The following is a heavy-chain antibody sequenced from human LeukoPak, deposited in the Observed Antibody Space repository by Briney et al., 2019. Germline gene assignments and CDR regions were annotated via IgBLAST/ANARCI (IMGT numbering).Heavy chain of an antibody. CDR3: ARIWGSGSFFLY. Sequence: ASVTVSRKATGYTFTDYYLHWVRQAPGEGLEWMGWINPNSGGTIYAQKFQARVTVTRDTPISTAYMELSGLRSDDTAVYYCARIWGSGSFFLYWGLGTLVTVSS. CDR1: GYTFTDYY. V-gene: IGHV1-2*02. CDR2: INPNSGGT. J-gene: IGHJ4*02. D-gene: IGHD3-10*01.